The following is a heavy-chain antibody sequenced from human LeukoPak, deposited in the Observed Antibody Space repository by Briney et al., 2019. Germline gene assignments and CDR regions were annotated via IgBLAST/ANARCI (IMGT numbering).Heavy chain of an antibody. CDR3: TRGSNWYIY. D-gene: IGHD6-13*01. J-gene: IGHJ4*02. CDR2: IKQDGSEK. V-gene: IGHV3-7*01. Sequence: GSLRLSCAASGFTLSSNRMSWVRQAPGKGPEWVANIKQDGSEKYYVDSVKGRFTISRDNTKNSLHLQMNSLRAEDTAVYYCTRGSNWYIYWGQGTLVTVSS. CDR1: GFTLSSNR.